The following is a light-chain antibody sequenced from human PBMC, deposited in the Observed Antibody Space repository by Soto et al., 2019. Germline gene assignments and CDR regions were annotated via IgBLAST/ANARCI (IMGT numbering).Light chain of an antibody. V-gene: IGKV1-5*01. CDR2: DAF. CDR1: QSLSGW. Sequence: DIQLTQTPSTLSASIGDGVTITCRASQSLSGWLAWYQHTPGKAPKLLISDAFRLESGVPSRFRGSGSGTEFSLTITSLQPGDSATYYCQQYETFSGTFGPGTKVDI. CDR3: QQYETFSGT. J-gene: IGKJ1*01.